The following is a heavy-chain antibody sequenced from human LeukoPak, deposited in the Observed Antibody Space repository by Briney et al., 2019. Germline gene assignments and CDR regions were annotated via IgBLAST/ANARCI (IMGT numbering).Heavy chain of an antibody. V-gene: IGHV4-59*12. CDR2: IYYSGST. Sequence: SETLSLTCTVSGGPISSYYWSWIRQPPGKGLEWIGYIYYSGSTNYNPSLKSRVTISVDTSKNQFSLKLSSVTAADTAVYYCARVSDYGDDHDAFDIWGQGTMVTVSS. J-gene: IGHJ3*02. D-gene: IGHD4-17*01. CDR1: GGPISSYY. CDR3: ARVSDYGDDHDAFDI.